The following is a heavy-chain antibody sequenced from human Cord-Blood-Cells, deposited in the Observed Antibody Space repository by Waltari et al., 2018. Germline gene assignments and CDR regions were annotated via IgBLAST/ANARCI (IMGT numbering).Heavy chain of an antibody. CDR1: GGSISSSNYY. V-gene: IGHV4-39*01. CDR2: IYYSGST. Sequence: QLQLQESGPGLVQPSETLSLTCPVSGGSISSSNYYWGWIRQPPGKGLEWIGSIYYSGSTYYNPSLKSRVTISVDTSKNQFSLKLSSVTAADTAVYYCARREAFDIWGQGTMVTVSS. J-gene: IGHJ3*02. CDR3: ARREAFDI.